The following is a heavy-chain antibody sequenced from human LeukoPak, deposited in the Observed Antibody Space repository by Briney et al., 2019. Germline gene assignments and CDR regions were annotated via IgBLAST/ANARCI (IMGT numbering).Heavy chain of an antibody. D-gene: IGHD4-17*01. Sequence: PGGSLRLSSAASRFTFRDHFTSWIRQPPGKGREYGSYISSSGSDTYYSDSVKGRFTFSRANATNSLFLQMTSLNAAATAVYYGATAPAKDGDVGSPGCWGQGALVT. CDR2: ISSSGSDT. V-gene: IGHV3-11*04. CDR1: RFTFRDHF. J-gene: IGHJ4*02. CDR3: ATAPAKDGDVGSPGC.